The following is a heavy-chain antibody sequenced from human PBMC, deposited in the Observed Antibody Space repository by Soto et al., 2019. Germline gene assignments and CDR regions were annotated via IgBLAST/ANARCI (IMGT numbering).Heavy chain of an antibody. CDR3: AKRAVVGAARYFDY. V-gene: IGHV3-23*01. D-gene: IGHD2-15*01. CDR1: GFPFSGYA. CDR2: IGTSGSNS. J-gene: IGHJ4*02. Sequence: GGSLSLSCAASGFPFSGYAMSWVRQAPGKGLEWVSTIGTSGSNSYYPDSVKGRFTTSRDNSKNTLYLQMNSLRAEDTAVYYCAKRAVVGAARYFDYWGLGTLVTVSS.